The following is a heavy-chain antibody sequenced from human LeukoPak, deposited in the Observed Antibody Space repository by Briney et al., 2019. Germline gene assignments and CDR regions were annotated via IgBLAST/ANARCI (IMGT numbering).Heavy chain of an antibody. Sequence: PGGSLRLSCAACWCTVSCNFMSWLRQAPGRGVEWVSVIYSGGTTYYADSVRGRFTISRDNSKNTLYLQMNSLRAEDTAVYYCAREGYGNNYMDVWGKGTTVTVSS. CDR1: WCTVSCNF. V-gene: IGHV3-53*01. CDR3: AREGYGNNYMDV. CDR2: IYSGGTT. J-gene: IGHJ6*03. D-gene: IGHD1/OR15-1a*01.